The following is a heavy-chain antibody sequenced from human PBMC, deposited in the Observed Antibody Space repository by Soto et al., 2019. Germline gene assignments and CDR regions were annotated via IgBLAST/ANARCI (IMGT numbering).Heavy chain of an antibody. CDR1: GFTFSSYG. D-gene: IGHD2-2*01. J-gene: IGHJ4*02. CDR3: AKDQYGYCSSTSCYPSDY. V-gene: IGHV3-30*18. CDR2: ISYDGSNK. Sequence: PGGSLRLSCAASGFTFSSYGMHWVRQAPGKGLEWVAVISYDGSNKYYADSVKGRFTISRDNSKNTLYLQMNSLRAEDTAVYYCAKDQYGYCSSTSCYPSDYWGQGTLVTVSS.